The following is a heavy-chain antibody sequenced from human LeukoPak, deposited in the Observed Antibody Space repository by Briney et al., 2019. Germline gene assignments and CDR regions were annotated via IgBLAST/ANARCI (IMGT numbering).Heavy chain of an antibody. Sequence: VASVKVSCKASGYTLTGYYMHWVRQATGQGLEWMGWMNPNSGNTGYAQKFQGGVTMTRNTSISTAYMELSSLRSEDTAVYYCARLPLYYYYYGMDVWGQGTTVTVSS. J-gene: IGHJ6*02. V-gene: IGHV1-8*02. CDR3: ARLPLYYYYYGMDV. CDR2: MNPNSGNT. CDR1: GYTLTGYY.